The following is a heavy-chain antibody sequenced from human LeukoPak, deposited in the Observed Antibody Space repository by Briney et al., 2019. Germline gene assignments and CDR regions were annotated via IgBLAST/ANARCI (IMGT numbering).Heavy chain of an antibody. J-gene: IGHJ5*02. CDR3: ARDPLLWFGELSHRFGVWFDP. Sequence: RGSLRLSCAASGFTFSTYSMNWVRQAPGKGLEWVSSISGSSSYIYYADSVKGRFTVSRDNAKNSLYLQMNSLRAEDTAVYYCARDPLLWFGELSHRFGVWFDPWGQGTLVTVSS. D-gene: IGHD3-10*01. V-gene: IGHV3-21*01. CDR2: ISGSSSYI. CDR1: GFTFSTYS.